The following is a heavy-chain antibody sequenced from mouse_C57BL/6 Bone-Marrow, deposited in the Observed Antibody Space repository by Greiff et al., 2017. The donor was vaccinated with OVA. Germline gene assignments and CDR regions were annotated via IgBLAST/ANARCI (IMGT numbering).Heavy chain of an antibody. D-gene: IGHD3-2*02. Sequence: VQLQQSGAELVKPGASVKMSCKASGYTFTSYWITWVKQRPGQGLEWIGDIYPGSGSTNYNEKFKSKATLTVDTSSSTAYMQLSSLTSEDSAVYYCARERTAQDYFDYWGQGTTLTVSS. CDR1: GYTFTSYW. CDR2: IYPGSGST. J-gene: IGHJ2*01. V-gene: IGHV1-55*01. CDR3: ARERTAQDYFDY.